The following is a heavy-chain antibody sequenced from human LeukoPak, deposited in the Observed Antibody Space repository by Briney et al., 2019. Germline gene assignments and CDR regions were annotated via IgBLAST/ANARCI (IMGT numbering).Heavy chain of an antibody. CDR3: ARVPSSGYYWANWFDP. Sequence: PSETLSLTCTVSGGSISSGSYYWSWIRQPAGKGLEWIGRIYTSGSTTYNSSLKSRVTISLDASKNHFSLKLSSVTAADTAVYYCARVPSSGYYWANWFDPWGQGTLVTVSS. CDR1: GGSISSGSYY. D-gene: IGHD3-22*01. CDR2: IYTSGST. J-gene: IGHJ5*02. V-gene: IGHV4-61*02.